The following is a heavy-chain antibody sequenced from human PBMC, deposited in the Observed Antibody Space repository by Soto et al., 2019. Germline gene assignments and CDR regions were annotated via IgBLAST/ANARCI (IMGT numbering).Heavy chain of an antibody. Sequence: QVQLQESGPGLVKPSETLSLTCTVSGDSISSYYWSWIRQPPGKGLEWIGYIYYSGSTNYNPSLNSRVTVSVDTSKNQFSLKLSSVTAADTAVYYCARDRGYRGSYYGMDVWGQGTTVTVSS. V-gene: IGHV4-59*01. CDR3: ARDRGYRGSYYGMDV. D-gene: IGHD3-10*01. CDR1: GDSISSYY. J-gene: IGHJ6*02. CDR2: IYYSGST.